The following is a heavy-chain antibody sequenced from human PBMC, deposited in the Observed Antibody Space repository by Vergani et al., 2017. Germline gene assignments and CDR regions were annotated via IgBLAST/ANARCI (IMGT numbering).Heavy chain of an antibody. CDR1: GFTFSTYA. D-gene: IGHD1-26*01. V-gene: IGHV3-23*01. CDR2: LSGGGGRT. J-gene: IGHJ4*02. Sequence: EVQLLESGGSLKQPGGSVRLSCAASGFTFSTYAMHWVRQAAGKGLEWVSALSGGGGRTYYADSFKGRFIISRDNSRDTLYLQMNSLRPEATAPYYCVKDAGSYENFFDSWGQGTLVTVSS. CDR3: VKDAGSYENFFDS.